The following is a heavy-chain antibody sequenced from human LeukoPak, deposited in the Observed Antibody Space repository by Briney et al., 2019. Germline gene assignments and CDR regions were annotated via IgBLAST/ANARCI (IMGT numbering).Heavy chain of an antibody. V-gene: IGHV3-15*01. CDR3: TTHYYDSSGEEYYFDY. CDR1: GFTFSNAW. D-gene: IGHD3-22*01. Sequence: PGGSLRLSCAASGFTFSNAWMSWVRQAPGKGLEWVGRIKSKTDGGTTDYAAPVKGRFTISRDDSKNTLYLQMNSLKTEDTAVYYCTTHYYDSSGEEYYFDYWGQGTLVTVSS. CDR2: IKSKTDGGTT. J-gene: IGHJ4*02.